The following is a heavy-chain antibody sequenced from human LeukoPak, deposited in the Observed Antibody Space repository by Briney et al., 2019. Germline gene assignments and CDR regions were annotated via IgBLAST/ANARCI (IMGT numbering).Heavy chain of an antibody. CDR3: ARDKIYYGSGSYYPRAAFDY. D-gene: IGHD3-10*01. Sequence: GGSLRLSCAASGFTFSSYTMNWVRQAPGKGLEWVSSISSSSRYIYYADSVKGRFTISRDNARNSLYLQMNSLRVEDTAVYYCARDKIYYGSGSYYPRAAFDYWGQGTLVTVSS. CDR2: ISSSSRYI. V-gene: IGHV3-21*01. J-gene: IGHJ4*02. CDR1: GFTFSSYT.